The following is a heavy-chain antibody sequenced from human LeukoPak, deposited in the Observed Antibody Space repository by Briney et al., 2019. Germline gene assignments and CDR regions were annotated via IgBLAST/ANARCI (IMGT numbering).Heavy chain of an antibody. CDR3: ALDAGITLWFGVDY. D-gene: IGHD3-10*01. V-gene: IGHV2-5*01. CDR1: GFSLSTSGVG. CDR2: IYWNDDK. Sequence: SGPTLVNPTQTLTLTCTFSGFSLSTSGVGVGWIHQPPGKALEWLALIYWNDDKRYSPSLKSRLTITKDTSKNQVVLTMTNMDPVDTATYYCALDAGITLWFGVDYWGQGTLVTVSS. J-gene: IGHJ4*02.